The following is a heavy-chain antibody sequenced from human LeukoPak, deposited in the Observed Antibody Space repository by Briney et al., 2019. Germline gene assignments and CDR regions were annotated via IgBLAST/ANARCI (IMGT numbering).Heavy chain of an antibody. CDR1: GFTFSSYA. Sequence: RAGGSLRLSCAASGFTFSSYAMSWVRQAPGKGLEWVSAISGSGGSTYYADSVKGRFTISRDNSKNTLYLQMNSLRAEDTAVYYCAKEGYCGGDCQPTNHYDYWGQGTLVTVSS. CDR2: ISGSGGST. D-gene: IGHD2-21*02. V-gene: IGHV3-23*01. J-gene: IGHJ4*02. CDR3: AKEGYCGGDCQPTNHYDY.